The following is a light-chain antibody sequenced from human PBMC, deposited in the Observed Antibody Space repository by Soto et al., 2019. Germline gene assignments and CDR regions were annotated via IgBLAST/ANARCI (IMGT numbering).Light chain of an antibody. J-gene: IGLJ2*01. V-gene: IGLV2-23*01. Sequence: QSALTQPASVSGSPGQSITISCTGTSSDVGSYNLVSWYQQHPGKAPKLMIYEGNKRPSGVSDRFSGSKSGNTASLTISGLQAEDEADYYCCSYAGGSIVLFGGGTKLTVL. CDR1: SSDVGSYNL. CDR2: EGN. CDR3: CSYAGGSIVL.